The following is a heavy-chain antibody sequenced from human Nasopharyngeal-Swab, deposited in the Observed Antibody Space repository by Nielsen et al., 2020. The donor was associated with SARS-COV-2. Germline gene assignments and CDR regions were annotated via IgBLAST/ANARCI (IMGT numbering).Heavy chain of an antibody. CDR3: ARVAGDV. J-gene: IGHJ6*02. CDR1: GFTFSSYS. Sequence: GESLKISCAASGFTFSSYSMNWVRQAPGKGLEWVSVIYSGGSTYYADSVKGRFTISRDNSKNTLYLQMNSLRAEDTAVYYCARVAGDVWGQGTTVTVSS. V-gene: IGHV3-53*01. CDR2: IYSGGST.